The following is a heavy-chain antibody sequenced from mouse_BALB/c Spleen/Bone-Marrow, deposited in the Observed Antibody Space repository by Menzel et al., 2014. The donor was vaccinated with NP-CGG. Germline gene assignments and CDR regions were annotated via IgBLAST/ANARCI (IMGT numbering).Heavy chain of an antibody. CDR3: SRHYYSTPSYAMDY. CDR1: GYTFTNYY. CDR2: INPSNGGT. V-gene: IGHV1S81*02. Sequence: QVQLKQSGAELVKPGASVKLSCKASGYTFTNYYIYWVKQRPGQGLEWIGGINPSNGGTKFNEKFKNKATLTIDKSSSTAYIQLSSLTSEDSAVYCCSRHYYSTPSYAMDYWGQGTSVTVSS. J-gene: IGHJ4*01. D-gene: IGHD1-1*01.